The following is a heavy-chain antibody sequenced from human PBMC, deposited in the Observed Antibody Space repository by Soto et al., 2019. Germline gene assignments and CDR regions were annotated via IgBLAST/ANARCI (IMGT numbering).Heavy chain of an antibody. J-gene: IGHJ5*02. D-gene: IGHD3-3*01. V-gene: IGHV3-49*03. CDR2: IRSKAYGGTT. Sequence: PGGSLRLSCTASGFTFGDYAMSWFRQAPGKGLEWVGFIRSKAYGGTTEYAASVKGRFTISRDDSKSIAYLQMNSLKTEDTAVYYCTRAPSTIFGVVISTAWFDPWAQGTLVTVSS. CDR3: TRAPSTIFGVVISTAWFDP. CDR1: GFTFGDYA.